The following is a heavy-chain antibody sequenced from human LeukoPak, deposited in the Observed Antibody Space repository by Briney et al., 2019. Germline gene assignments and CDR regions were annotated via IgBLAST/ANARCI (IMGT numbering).Heavy chain of an antibody. J-gene: IGHJ6*02. CDR1: GGSFSGYY. Sequence: SETLSLTCAVSGGSFSGYYWYWIRQPPGKGLEWIGEINHGESTNYNPTLKSRATLSVDTSKNQFSLKLTSVTAADTAVYYCARGRTYYYDTSGYYPSIYYGMDVWGQGTTVIVSS. CDR2: INHGEST. CDR3: ARGRTYYYDTSGYYPSIYYGMDV. D-gene: IGHD3-22*01. V-gene: IGHV4-34*01.